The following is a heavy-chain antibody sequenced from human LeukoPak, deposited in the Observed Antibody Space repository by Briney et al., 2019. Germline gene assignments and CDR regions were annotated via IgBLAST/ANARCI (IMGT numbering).Heavy chain of an antibody. D-gene: IGHD6-13*01. CDR2: ISSSSSYI. V-gene: IGHV3-21*01. Sequence: GGSLRLSCAASGFTFSSYSMNWVRQAPGKGLEWVSSISSSSSYIYYADSVKGRFTISRDNAKNSLYLQMNSLRAEDTAVYYCAREGYKSSFWFDPWGQGTLVTVSS. J-gene: IGHJ5*02. CDR1: GFTFSSYS. CDR3: AREGYKSSFWFDP.